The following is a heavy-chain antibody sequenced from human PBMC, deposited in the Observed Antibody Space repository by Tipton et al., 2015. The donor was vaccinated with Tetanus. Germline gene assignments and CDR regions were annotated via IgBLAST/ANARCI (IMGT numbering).Heavy chain of an antibody. CDR1: GFTFSDYT. D-gene: IGHD2-21*02. V-gene: IGHV3-23*01. J-gene: IGHJ4*01. CDR3: ATVGLVTASVKY. Sequence: SLRLSCAASGFTFSDYTMAWVRQAPGEGLEWVSTISGGGHNTHYADSVQGRFTISRDNSKNTMYLQMNSLRAEDTAVYYCATVGLVTASVKYWGQGALVTVSS. CDR2: ISGGGHNT.